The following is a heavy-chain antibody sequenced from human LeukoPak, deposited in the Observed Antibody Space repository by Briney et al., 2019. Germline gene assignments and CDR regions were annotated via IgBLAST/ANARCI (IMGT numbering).Heavy chain of an antibody. CDR2: MSHTGAT. Sequence: SETLSLTCAVFGGSFSGYYWSWIRQSPEKGLEWIGEMSHTGATNYNPSLKSRVTVSVDTSKKQFSPNLRSVTAADTAVYYCARGLHYNILTGGMDVWGQGTTVIVSS. CDR1: GGSFSGYY. D-gene: IGHD3-9*01. CDR3: ARGLHYNILTGGMDV. V-gene: IGHV4-34*01. J-gene: IGHJ6*02.